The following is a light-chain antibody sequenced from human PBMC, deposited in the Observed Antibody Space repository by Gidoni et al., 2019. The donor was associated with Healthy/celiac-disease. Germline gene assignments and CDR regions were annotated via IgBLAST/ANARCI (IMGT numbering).Light chain of an antibody. CDR3: MQALQTSIT. CDR2: LGS. V-gene: IGKV2-28*01. CDR1: QSLLHSNGYNY. J-gene: IGKJ5*01. Sequence: EIVMTQSPLSLPVTPGEPDSISCRSSQSLLHSNGYNYLDWYLQKPGQSPQLLIYLGSNRASGVPDRFSGSGSGTDFTLKISRVEAEDVGVYYCMQALQTSITFXQXTRLXIK.